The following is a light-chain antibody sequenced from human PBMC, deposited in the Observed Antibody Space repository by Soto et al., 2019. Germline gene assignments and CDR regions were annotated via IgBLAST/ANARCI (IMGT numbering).Light chain of an antibody. V-gene: IGKV1-39*01. CDR3: QQSHIAPYT. Sequence: DLQMTQSPSSLSAAVGDRVTITCRASQRIARFLNWYQQKPGEVPKLLIFGASYLRSGVPSRFSGSGSGTHFSLTITSLQPEDFATYVCQQSHIAPYTFGQGTNL. J-gene: IGKJ2*01. CDR1: QRIARF. CDR2: GAS.